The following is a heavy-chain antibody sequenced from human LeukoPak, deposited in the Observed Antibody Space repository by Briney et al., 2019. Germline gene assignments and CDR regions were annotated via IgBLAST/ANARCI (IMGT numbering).Heavy chain of an antibody. J-gene: IGHJ4*02. CDR2: ISSSSSYM. CDR3: ARDYGGSSPFDY. V-gene: IGHV3-21*01. D-gene: IGHD4-23*01. CDR1: GFTFSSYS. Sequence: GGSLRLSCAASGFTFSSYSMNWVRQAPGKGLEWVSSISSSSSYMYYADSVKGRFTISRDNAKNSLYLQMNSLRAEDTAVYYCARDYGGSSPFDYWGQGTLVTVSS.